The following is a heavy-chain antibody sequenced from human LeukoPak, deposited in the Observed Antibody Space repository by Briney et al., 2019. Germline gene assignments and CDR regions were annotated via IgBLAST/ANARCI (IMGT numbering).Heavy chain of an antibody. Sequence: GGSLRLSCAASGFTFSDYYMSWIRQAPGKGLEWVSYISSSGSTIYYADSVKGRFTISRDNAKNSLYLQMNSLRAEDTAVYYCARVLPFSSSWTKYYYYGMDVWGQGTTVTVSS. CDR1: GFTFSDYY. CDR2: ISSSGSTI. V-gene: IGHV3-11*01. CDR3: ARVLPFSSSWTKYYYYGMDV. J-gene: IGHJ6*02. D-gene: IGHD6-13*01.